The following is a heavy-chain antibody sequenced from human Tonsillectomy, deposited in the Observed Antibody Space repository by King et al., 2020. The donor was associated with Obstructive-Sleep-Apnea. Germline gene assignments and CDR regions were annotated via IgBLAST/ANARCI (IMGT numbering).Heavy chain of an antibody. V-gene: IGHV3-30*18. CDR3: AKDRGNWNYVWYYGMDV. D-gene: IGHD1-7*01. Sequence: VQLVESGGGVVQPGRSLRLSCAASGFTFSSYGMHWVRQAPGKGLEGVAVISFDGNNKYYADSVKGRFTISRDNSKNTLYLQMNSLRAEDTAVYYCAKDRGNWNYVWYYGMDVWGQGTTVTVSS. J-gene: IGHJ6*02. CDR2: ISFDGNNK. CDR1: GFTFSSYG.